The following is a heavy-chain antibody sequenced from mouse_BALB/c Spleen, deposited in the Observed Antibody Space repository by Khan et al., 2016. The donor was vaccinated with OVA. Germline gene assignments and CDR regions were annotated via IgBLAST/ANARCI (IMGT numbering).Heavy chain of an antibody. V-gene: IGHV5-6-5*01. CDR1: GFTFSSYD. D-gene: IGHD1-1*01. CDR3: ARGPYYGSSPCYFDY. J-gene: IGHJ2*01. CDR2: ISSGGNT. Sequence: EVELVESGGGLVKPGGSLKLSCAASGFTFSSYDMSWVRQTPEKRLEWVASISSGGNTYYPDSVKGRFTISRDNARKILYLQMSSLRSEDTAMYYCARGPYYGSSPCYFDYWGQGTTLTVSS.